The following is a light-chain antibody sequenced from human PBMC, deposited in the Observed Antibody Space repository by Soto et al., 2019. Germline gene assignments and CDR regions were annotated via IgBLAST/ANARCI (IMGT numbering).Light chain of an antibody. CDR3: QQYNNWPLMYT. Sequence: EIVMTQSPATLSVSPGERATLSCRASQSVSSNLAWYQQKPGQAPRLLIYGASTRATGIPARFSVSGSGTEFTLTISSLQSEYFAVYDCQQYNNWPLMYTFGQGTKLEIK. CDR1: QSVSSN. V-gene: IGKV3-15*01. CDR2: GAS. J-gene: IGKJ2*01.